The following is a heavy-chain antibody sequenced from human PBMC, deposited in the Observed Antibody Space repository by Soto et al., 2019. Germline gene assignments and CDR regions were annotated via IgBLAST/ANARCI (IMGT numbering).Heavy chain of an antibody. D-gene: IGHD2-15*01. J-gene: IGHJ4*02. CDR3: ARDPGAASFDF. V-gene: IGHV1-18*01. CDR2: INTSNDNK. CDR1: GYTFTNYG. Sequence: ASVKVSCKASGYTFTNYGISCVRQAPGEGLEWVGWINTSNDNKLYAQKLQGRLTLTTDTSTSTAYMDLTTLRSDDTAVYLCARDPGAASFDFWAQGTLVTVSS.